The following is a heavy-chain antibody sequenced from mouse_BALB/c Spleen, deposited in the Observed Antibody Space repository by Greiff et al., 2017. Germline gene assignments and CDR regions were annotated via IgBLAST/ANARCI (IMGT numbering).Heavy chain of an antibody. J-gene: IGHJ4*01. CDR2: INPSTGYT. CDR1: GYTFTSYW. V-gene: IGHV1-7*01. Sequence: QVQLQQSGAELAKPGASVKMSCKASGYTFTSYWMHWVKQRPGQGLEWIGYINPSTGYTEYNQKFKDKATLTADKSSSTAYLQLSSLTSEDTAVYYGARDYGSSFYAMDYWGQGTSVTVSS. CDR3: ARDYGSSFYAMDY. D-gene: IGHD1-1*01.